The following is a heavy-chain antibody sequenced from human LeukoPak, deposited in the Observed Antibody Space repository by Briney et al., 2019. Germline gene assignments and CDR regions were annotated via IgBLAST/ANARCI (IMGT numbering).Heavy chain of an antibody. CDR1: GFIFSSYS. V-gene: IGHV3-21*01. J-gene: IGHJ6*04. CDR3: AELGITMIGGV. CDR2: ISSSSTYI. D-gene: IGHD3-10*02. Sequence: GGSLRLSCATSGFIFSSYSMNWVRQAPGKGLEWVSSISSSSTYIYYADSVKGRFTISRDNAKNSLYLQMNSLRAEDTAVYYCAELGITMIGGVWGKGTTVTISS.